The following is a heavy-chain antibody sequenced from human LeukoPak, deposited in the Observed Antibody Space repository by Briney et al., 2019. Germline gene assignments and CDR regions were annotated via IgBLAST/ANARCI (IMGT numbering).Heavy chain of an antibody. CDR1: GFTFSSYA. Sequence: PGGSLRLSCAASGFTFSSYAMSWVRQAPGKGLEWVSAISGSGGSTYYADSVKGRFTISRDNSKNTLYLQMNSLRAEDTAVYYCARAYDSSGYYYWDAFDIWGQGTMVTVSS. CDR2: ISGSGGST. J-gene: IGHJ3*02. CDR3: ARAYDSSGYYYWDAFDI. D-gene: IGHD3-22*01. V-gene: IGHV3-23*01.